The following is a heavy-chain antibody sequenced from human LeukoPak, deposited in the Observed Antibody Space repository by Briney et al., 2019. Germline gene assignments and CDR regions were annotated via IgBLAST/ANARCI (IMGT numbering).Heavy chain of an antibody. D-gene: IGHD1-26*01. CDR3: ARGGGIYGLWDY. CDR2: ISYDGSNK. CDR1: GLTFSSYA. V-gene: IGHV3-30-3*01. J-gene: IGHJ4*02. Sequence: GGSLRLSCAASGLTFSSYAMHWVRQAPGKGLEWVAVISYDGSNKYYADSVKGRFTISRDNSKNTLYLQMNSLRVEDTAVYYCARGGGIYGLWDYWGQGTLVTVSS.